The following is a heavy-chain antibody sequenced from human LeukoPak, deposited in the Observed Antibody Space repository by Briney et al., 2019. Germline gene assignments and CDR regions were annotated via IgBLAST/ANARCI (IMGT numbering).Heavy chain of an antibody. V-gene: IGHV1-8*03. J-gene: IGHJ4*02. D-gene: IGHD3-22*01. CDR3: ARDRRTYYYDSSGYFQDY. CDR1: GYTFTSYD. Sequence: ASVKVSCKASGYTFTSYDINWVRQATGQGLEWMGWMNPNSGNTGYAQKFQGRVTITRNTSISTAYMELSSLRSEDTAVYYCARDRRTYYYDSSGYFQDYWGQGTLVTVSS. CDR2: MNPNSGNT.